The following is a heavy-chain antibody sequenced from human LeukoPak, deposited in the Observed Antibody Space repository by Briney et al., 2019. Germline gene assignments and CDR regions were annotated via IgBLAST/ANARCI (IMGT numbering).Heavy chain of an antibody. J-gene: IGHJ6*02. V-gene: IGHV3-11*04. D-gene: IGHD3-16*01. CDR2: ISSSGSTI. CDR1: GFTFSDYY. Sequence: PGGSLRLSCAASGFTFSDYYMSWIRQAPGKGLEWVSYISSSGSTIYYADSVKGRFTISRDNAKNSLYLQMNSLRAEDTAVYYCASDQTTTFHYYYGMDVWGQGTTVTVSS. CDR3: ASDQTTTFHYYYGMDV.